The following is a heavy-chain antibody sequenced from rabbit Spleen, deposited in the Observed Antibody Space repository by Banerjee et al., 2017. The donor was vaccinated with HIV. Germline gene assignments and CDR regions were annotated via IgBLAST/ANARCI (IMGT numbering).Heavy chain of an antibody. CDR3: ARDTGTSFSTYGMDL. CDR2: INTATGKA. CDR1: GFSFSDRDV. J-gene: IGHJ6*01. V-gene: IGHV1S45*01. D-gene: IGHD8-1*01. Sequence: QEQLVESGGGLVKPEGSLTLTCQASGFSFSDRDVMCWVRQAPGKGLEWIACINTATGKAVSASWAKGRFTISKTSSTTVTLQMTSLTAADTATYFCARDTGTSFSTYGMDLWGQGTLVTVS.